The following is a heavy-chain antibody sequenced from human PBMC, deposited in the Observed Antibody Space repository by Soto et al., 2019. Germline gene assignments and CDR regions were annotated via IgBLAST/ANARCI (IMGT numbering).Heavy chain of an antibody. V-gene: IGHV1-2*04. D-gene: IGHD7-27*01. CDR3: ARSTNWGSREGGLDY. CDR1: GYTFTGYY. Sequence: ASVKVSCKASGYTFTGYYMHWVRQAPGQGLEWMGWINPNSGGTNYAQKFQGWVTMTRDTSISTAYMELSRLRSDDTAVYYCARSTNWGSREGGLDYWGQGTLVTVSS. J-gene: IGHJ4*02. CDR2: INPNSGGT.